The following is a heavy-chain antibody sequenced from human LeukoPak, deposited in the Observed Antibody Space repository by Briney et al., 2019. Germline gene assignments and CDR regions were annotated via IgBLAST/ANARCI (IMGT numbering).Heavy chain of an antibody. V-gene: IGHV3-23*01. CDR1: GFTFSSYD. CDR3: AKRVAVAVYGMDV. CDR2: ISRSGGST. J-gene: IGHJ6*04. Sequence: PGGSLRLSCAASGFTFSSYDMSWVRQAPGKGLEWVSGISRSGGSTYYADSVTGRFTSSRDNSKNTLYLQMNSLRAEDTAVYYCAKRVAVAVYGMDVWGEGTTVTVSS. D-gene: IGHD6-19*01.